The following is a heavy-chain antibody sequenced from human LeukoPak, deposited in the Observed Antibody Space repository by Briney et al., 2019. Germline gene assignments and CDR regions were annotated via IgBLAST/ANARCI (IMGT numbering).Heavy chain of an antibody. Sequence: ASVKVSCKASGYTFTSYGISWVRQAPGQGLEWMGWISAYNGNTNYAQKLQGRVTMTTDTSTSTAYMELRSLRSDDTAAYYCAREIDYDSSGYHTVDAFDIWGQGTMVTVSS. CDR2: ISAYNGNT. D-gene: IGHD3-22*01. V-gene: IGHV1-18*01. J-gene: IGHJ3*02. CDR1: GYTFTSYG. CDR3: AREIDYDSSGYHTVDAFDI.